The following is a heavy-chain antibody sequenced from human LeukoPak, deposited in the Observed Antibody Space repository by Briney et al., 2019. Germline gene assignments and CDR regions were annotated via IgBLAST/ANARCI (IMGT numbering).Heavy chain of an antibody. V-gene: IGHV1-2*02. D-gene: IGHD3-22*01. Sequence: ASVKVSCAASGYTFTAYYLYWVRQAPGQGLEWMGWINPNTGGTNYARKFQGRVTMTRDTSISTAYMELSRLRSDDTAVYYCARDGVGYYDSSGYYYFQHWGQGTLVTVSS. CDR1: GYTFTAYY. CDR2: INPNTGGT. J-gene: IGHJ1*01. CDR3: ARDGVGYYDSSGYYYFQH.